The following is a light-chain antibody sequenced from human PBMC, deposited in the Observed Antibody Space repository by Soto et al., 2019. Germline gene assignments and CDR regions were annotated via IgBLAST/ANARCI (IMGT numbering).Light chain of an antibody. V-gene: IGKV3-20*01. CDR3: QQYGSYPIT. Sequence: EVVLPQAPGTLSLSRGERATLSCRASERIYSAYLGWYQQKPGQAPRLLIYGTSSRATGIPDRFSGSGSGTDFTLTISRLEPEDFAVYYCQQYGSYPITFGQGTRLEIK. CDR1: ERIYSAY. CDR2: GTS. J-gene: IGKJ5*01.